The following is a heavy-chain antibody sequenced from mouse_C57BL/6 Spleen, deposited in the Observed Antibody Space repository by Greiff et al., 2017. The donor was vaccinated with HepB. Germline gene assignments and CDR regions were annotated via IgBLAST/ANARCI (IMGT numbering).Heavy chain of an antibody. CDR1: GYTFTDYN. D-gene: IGHD1-1*01. Sequence: EVQLQESGPELVKPGASVKIPCKASGYTFTDYNMDWVKQSHGKSLEWIGDINPNNGGTIYNQKFKGKATLTVDKSSSTAYMELRSLTSEDTAVYYCARSRLYYYGSSYDFDYWGQGTTLTVSS. CDR3: ARSRLYYYGSSYDFDY. J-gene: IGHJ2*01. CDR2: INPNNGGT. V-gene: IGHV1-18*01.